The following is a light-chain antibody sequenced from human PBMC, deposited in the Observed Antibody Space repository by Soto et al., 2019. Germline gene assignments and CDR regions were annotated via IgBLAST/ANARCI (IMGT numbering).Light chain of an antibody. V-gene: IGKV1-39*01. CDR3: QQSFGSPPIT. Sequence: DIQMTQSPSAVSASAGDRVTITCRASQSISRYLNWYQQKPGKAPKLLIYAASNLQSGVSSRFSGSGYGTDFTLTITNLQPEDFAMYYCQQSFGSPPITFGQGTRLEIK. CDR2: AAS. J-gene: IGKJ5*01. CDR1: QSISRY.